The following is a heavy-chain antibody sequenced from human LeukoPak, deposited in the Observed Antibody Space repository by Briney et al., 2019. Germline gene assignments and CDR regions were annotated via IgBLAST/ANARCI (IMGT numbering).Heavy chain of an antibody. Sequence: PGGSLRLSCAASGFTFSSYSMNWVREAPGKGLEWVSSISSSSSYIYYADSVKGRFTISRDNAKNSLYLQMNSLRAEDTAVYYCASTKDTAMVTEAPLNWFDPWGQGTLVTVSS. CDR1: GFTFSSYS. V-gene: IGHV3-21*01. J-gene: IGHJ5*02. D-gene: IGHD5-18*01. CDR2: ISSSSSYI. CDR3: ASTKDTAMVTEAPLNWFDP.